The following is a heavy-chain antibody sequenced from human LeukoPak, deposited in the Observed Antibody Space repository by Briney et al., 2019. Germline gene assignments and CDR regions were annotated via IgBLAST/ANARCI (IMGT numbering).Heavy chain of an antibody. CDR2: INSNSDTV. D-gene: IGHD7-27*01. CDR3: ARDNRGESDY. Sequence: GGSLRLSCAASGYTFRTYGMNWVRQAPGKGLEWISYINSNSDTVHYSNSVEGRFTISRDNAKNSLYLQMNSLRAEDTAMYYCARDNRGESDYWGHGALVTASS. CDR1: GYTFRTYG. V-gene: IGHV3-48*04. J-gene: IGHJ4*01.